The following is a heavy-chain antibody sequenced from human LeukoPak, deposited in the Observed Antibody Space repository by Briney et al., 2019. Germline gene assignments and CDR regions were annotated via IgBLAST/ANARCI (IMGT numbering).Heavy chain of an antibody. V-gene: IGHV3-23*01. CDR2: VSHSGDNT. Sequence: PGASLRLSCAASGFTFSSYAMTWVRQAPGKGLDWVSAVSHSGDNTYYADSVKGRFTISRDNSENTLFLEMNSLRVEDTAVYYCARTTTRYYRSLSRPGREDYWGQGTLVTVSS. CDR3: ARTTTRYYRSLSRPGREDY. J-gene: IGHJ4*02. D-gene: IGHD3-10*01. CDR1: GFTFSSYA.